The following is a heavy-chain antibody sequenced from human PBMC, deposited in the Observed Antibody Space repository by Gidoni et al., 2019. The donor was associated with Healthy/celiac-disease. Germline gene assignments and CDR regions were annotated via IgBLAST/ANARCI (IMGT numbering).Heavy chain of an antibody. CDR3: ARDPRYQLLFDY. CDR2: ISYDGSNK. V-gene: IGHV3-30*04. J-gene: IGHJ4*02. D-gene: IGHD2-2*01. CDR1: GFTFSSYA. Sequence: QVQLVESGGGVVQPGRSLRLSCAASGFTFSSYAMHWVRQAPGKGLEWVAVISYDGSNKYYADSVKGRFTISRDNSKNTLYLQMNSLRAEDTAVYYCARDPRYQLLFDYWGQGTLVTVSS.